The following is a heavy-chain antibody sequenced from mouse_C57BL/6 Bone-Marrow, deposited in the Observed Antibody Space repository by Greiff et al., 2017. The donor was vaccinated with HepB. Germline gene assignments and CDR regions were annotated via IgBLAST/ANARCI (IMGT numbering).Heavy chain of an antibody. CDR1: GYTFTSYG. J-gene: IGHJ4*01. Sequence: QVQLKESGAELARPGASVKLSCKASGYTFTSYGISWVKQRTGQGLEWIGEIYPRSGNTYYNEKFKGKATLTADKSSSTAYMELRSLTSEDSAVYFCARESITTVVEDYYAMDYWGQGTSVTVSS. CDR2: IYPRSGNT. V-gene: IGHV1-81*01. D-gene: IGHD1-1*01. CDR3: ARESITTVVEDYYAMDY.